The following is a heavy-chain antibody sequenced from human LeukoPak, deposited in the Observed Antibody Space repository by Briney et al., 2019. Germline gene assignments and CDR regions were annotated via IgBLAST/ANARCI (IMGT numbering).Heavy chain of an antibody. CDR3: ARGLVPEGHHYYYYMDV. Sequence: SQTLSLTCAISGDSVSSNSATWNWIRQSPSRGLEWLGRTYYRSKWYSDYAVSVKSRITINPDTSKNQFSLQLNSVTPEATAVYYCARGLVPEGHHYYYYMDVWGKGTTVTVSS. D-gene: IGHD3-9*01. J-gene: IGHJ6*03. CDR1: GDSVSSNSAT. CDR2: TYYRSKWYS. V-gene: IGHV6-1*01.